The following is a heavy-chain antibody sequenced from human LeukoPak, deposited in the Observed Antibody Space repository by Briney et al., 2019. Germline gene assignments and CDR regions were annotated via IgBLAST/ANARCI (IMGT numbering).Heavy chain of an antibody. CDR3: TTTFEF. Sequence: GGSLRLSCAASGFTVSNHWMHWVRQVPGKGLVWVSRVDLDGTGTSYADSVKGRFTISRDNAKNTLSLQMYSLRAEDTAVYYCTTTFEFWGQGTLVTVPS. CDR2: VDLDGTGT. V-gene: IGHV3-74*01. CDR1: GFTVSNHW. D-gene: IGHD1-1*01. J-gene: IGHJ4*02.